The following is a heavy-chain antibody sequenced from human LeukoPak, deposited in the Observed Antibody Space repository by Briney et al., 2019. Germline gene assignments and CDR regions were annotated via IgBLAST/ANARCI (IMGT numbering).Heavy chain of an antibody. Sequence: PGGSLRLSCAASGFTFSSYEMNWVRQAPGKGLEWVSYISSSGSNIYYADSVKGRFTISRDNAKNSLYLQMNSLRAEDTAVYYCARGDSGSYYFDYWGQGTLVTVSS. J-gene: IGHJ4*02. CDR1: GFTFSSYE. CDR3: ARGDSGSYYFDY. CDR2: ISSSGSNI. D-gene: IGHD1-26*01. V-gene: IGHV3-48*03.